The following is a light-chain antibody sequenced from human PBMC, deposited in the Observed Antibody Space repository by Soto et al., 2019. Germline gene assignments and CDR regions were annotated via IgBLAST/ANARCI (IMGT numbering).Light chain of an antibody. J-gene: IGLJ2*01. V-gene: IGLV1-40*01. CDR1: RSNLGAGYG. CDR3: QSYDTSLSAVV. CDR2: GNT. Sequence: QSVLTQPPSVSGAPGQRVTIPCTGSRSNLGAGYGVHWYLQLPGTAPKLLIAGNTNRPSGVPDRFSASKSGTSASLTISGLQAEDEADYYCQSYDTSLSAVVFGGGTQLTVL.